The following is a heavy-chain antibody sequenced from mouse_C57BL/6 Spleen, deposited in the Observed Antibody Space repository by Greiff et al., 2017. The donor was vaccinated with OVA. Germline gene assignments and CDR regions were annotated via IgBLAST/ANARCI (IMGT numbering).Heavy chain of an antibody. D-gene: IGHD2-12*01. V-gene: IGHV5-4*01. Sequence: EVQGVESGGGLVKPGGSLKLSCAASGFTFSSYAMSWVRQTPEKRLEWVATISDGGSYTYYPDNVKGRFTISRDNAKNNLYLQMSHLKSEDTAMYYCARDYDGFAYWGQGTLVTVSA. CDR3: ARDYDGFAY. CDR2: ISDGGSYT. J-gene: IGHJ3*01. CDR1: GFTFSSYA.